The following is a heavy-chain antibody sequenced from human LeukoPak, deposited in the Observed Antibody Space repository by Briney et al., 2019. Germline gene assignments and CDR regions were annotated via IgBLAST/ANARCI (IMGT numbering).Heavy chain of an antibody. CDR1: GGTFSSYA. D-gene: IGHD3-16*02. Sequence: GASAKVSCKASGGTFSSYAISWVRQATGQGLEWMGGIIPIFGTANYAQKFQGRVTITADKSTSTAYMELSSLRSEDTAVYYCARAVYHGVWGSYRYTDDYWGQGTLVTVSS. CDR3: ARAVYHGVWGSYRYTDDY. J-gene: IGHJ4*02. V-gene: IGHV1-69*06. CDR2: IIPIFGTA.